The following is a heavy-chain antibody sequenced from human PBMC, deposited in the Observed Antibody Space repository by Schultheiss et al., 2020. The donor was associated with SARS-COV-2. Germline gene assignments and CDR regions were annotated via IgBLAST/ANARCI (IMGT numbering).Heavy chain of an antibody. J-gene: IGHJ4*02. Sequence: GGSLRLSCAASGFTFSDCYMTWIRQAPGKGLEWVSYISSSSRYTNYADSVKGRFTISRDSAKNSLYLQMNSLRAEDTAVYYCARGSPLSSWYIHWGQGTLVTVSS. CDR1: GFTFSDCY. D-gene: IGHD6-13*01. CDR2: ISSSSRYT. CDR3: ARGSPLSSWYIH. V-gene: IGHV3-11*06.